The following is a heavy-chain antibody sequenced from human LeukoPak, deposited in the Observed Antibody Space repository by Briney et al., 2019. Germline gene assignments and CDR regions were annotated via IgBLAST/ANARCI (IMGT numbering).Heavy chain of an antibody. Sequence: PGGSLRLSCAASGFTFTNACMSWVRQAPGKGLEWVGRIESKTDGGTTDYAAPVKGRFTISRDDSKNTLYLQMNSLKTEDTAVYYCTHSDYDFWSGYYAFDYWGQGTLVTVSS. CDR1: GFTFTNAC. D-gene: IGHD3-3*01. V-gene: IGHV3-15*04. J-gene: IGHJ4*02. CDR2: IESKTDGGTT. CDR3: THSDYDFWSGYYAFDY.